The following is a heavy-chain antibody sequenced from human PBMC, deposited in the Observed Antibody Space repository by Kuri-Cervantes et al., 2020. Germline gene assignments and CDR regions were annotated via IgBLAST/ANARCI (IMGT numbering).Heavy chain of an antibody. CDR2: INPNSGGT. D-gene: IGHD3-10*01. CDR1: GDTFTGYY. V-gene: IGHV1-2*02. J-gene: IGHJ4*02. CDR3: ARVQSGGMIRGVIITSFDY. Sequence: ASVMVSCKASGDTFTGYYIHWVRQAPGQGLEWMGWINPNSGGTNYAQKFQGRVTMTRDTSISTAYMELSRLRSDDTAVYYWARVQSGGMIRGVIITSFDYWGQGTLVTVSS.